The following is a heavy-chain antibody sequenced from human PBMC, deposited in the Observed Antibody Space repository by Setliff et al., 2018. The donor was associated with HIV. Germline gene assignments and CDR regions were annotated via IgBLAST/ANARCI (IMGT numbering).Heavy chain of an antibody. Sequence: GGSLRLSCEASGFNFGDYIMNWVRQAPGKGLQWLSSISSTGTYIYYAASVEGRITVSRDNVRSSLLLQLSSLRADDTATYYCARAPGNWAFDFWGQGTPVTVSS. J-gene: IGHJ4*02. CDR2: ISSTGTYI. D-gene: IGHD1-1*01. CDR3: ARAPGNWAFDF. V-gene: IGHV3-21*06. CDR1: GFNFGDYI.